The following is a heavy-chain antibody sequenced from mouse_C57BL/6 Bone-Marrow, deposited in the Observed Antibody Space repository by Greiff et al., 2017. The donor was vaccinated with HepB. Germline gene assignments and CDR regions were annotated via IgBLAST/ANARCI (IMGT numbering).Heavy chain of an antibody. D-gene: IGHD1-1*01. Sequence: QVQLQQSGAELVRPGTSVKVSCKASGYAFTNYLIEWVKQRPGQGLEWIGVINPGSGGTNYNEKFKGKATLTADKSSSTAYMQLSSLTSEDSAVYVCARGSYYYGSSDAMDYWGQGTSVTVSS. V-gene: IGHV1-54*01. J-gene: IGHJ4*01. CDR2: INPGSGGT. CDR1: GYAFTNYL. CDR3: ARGSYYYGSSDAMDY.